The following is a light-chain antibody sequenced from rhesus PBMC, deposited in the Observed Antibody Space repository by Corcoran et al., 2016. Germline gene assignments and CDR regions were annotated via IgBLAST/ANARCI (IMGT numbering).Light chain of an antibody. Sequence: DIQLTQSPSSLSASVGDRVTITCRASQGISSYLAWYQQKPGKAPKLLFYDASNLQSGVPSRFSGSGSGTEFTLTISSLQPEDFAVYYCQQRNSYPLTFGGGTKVELK. CDR3: QQRNSYPLT. CDR2: DAS. V-gene: IGKV1-38*01. J-gene: IGKJ4*01. CDR1: QGISSY.